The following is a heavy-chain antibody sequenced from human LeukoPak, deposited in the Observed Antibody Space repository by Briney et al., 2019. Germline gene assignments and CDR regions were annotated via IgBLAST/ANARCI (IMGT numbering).Heavy chain of an antibody. D-gene: IGHD1-26*01. CDR2: IYPGDSDT. CDR1: GYSFTSYW. Sequence: GESLKISCKGSGYSFTSYWIGWVRQMPGKGLEWMGIIYPGDSDTRYSPSFQGQVTISADKSISTAYLQWSSLKASDTAMYYCARREGAVQIGNDAFDIWGQGTMVTVSS. CDR3: ARREGAVQIGNDAFDI. J-gene: IGHJ3*02. V-gene: IGHV5-51*01.